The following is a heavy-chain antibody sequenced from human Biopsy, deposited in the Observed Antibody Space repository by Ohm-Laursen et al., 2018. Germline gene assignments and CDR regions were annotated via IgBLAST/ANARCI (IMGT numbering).Heavy chain of an antibody. J-gene: IGHJ6*02. CDR1: GEPFNGYY. CDR2: INHSGRT. CDR3: VRGVDYYDPYHYYALDV. D-gene: IGHD3-22*01. Sequence: SHTLSLTCAVYGEPFNGYYWSWIRQTPGKELEWIGEINHSGRTNYNPSLKSRVTISVDTSKNKFSLKVRSVTAADTAVYYCVRGVDYYDPYHYYALDVWGQGTTVTVSS. V-gene: IGHV4-34*01.